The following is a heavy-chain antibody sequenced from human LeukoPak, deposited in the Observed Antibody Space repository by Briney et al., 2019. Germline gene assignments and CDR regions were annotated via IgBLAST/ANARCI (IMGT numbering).Heavy chain of an antibody. J-gene: IGHJ6*02. CDR1: GGSISSYY. CDR2: IYYSGTT. CDR3: ARQSGGSYYYYGMDV. Sequence: PSETLSLTCTVSGGSISSYYWSWIRQPPGKRLEWIGYIYYSGTTNYNPSLKSRVTISIDTSKNQFSLKLSSVTAADTAVYYCARQSGGSYYYYGMDVWGQGTTVTVSS. D-gene: IGHD3-10*01. V-gene: IGHV4-59*08.